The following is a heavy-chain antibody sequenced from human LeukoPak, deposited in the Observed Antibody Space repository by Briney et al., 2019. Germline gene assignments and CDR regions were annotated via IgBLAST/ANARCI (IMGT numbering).Heavy chain of an antibody. CDR1: GFTFSSYG. J-gene: IGHJ4*02. CDR3: AKDPTTVTTSPFY. Sequence: PGGSLRLSCAASGFTFSSYGMHWVRQAPGKGLEWVAFIRYDGSNKYYADSVKGRFTISRDNSKNTLYLQMNSLRAEDMAVYYCAKDPTTVTTSPFYWGQGTLVTVSS. CDR2: IRYDGSNK. D-gene: IGHD4-17*01. V-gene: IGHV3-30*02.